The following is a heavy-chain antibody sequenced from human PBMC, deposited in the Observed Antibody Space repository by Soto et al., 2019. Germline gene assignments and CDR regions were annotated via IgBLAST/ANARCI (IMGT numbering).Heavy chain of an antibody. V-gene: IGHV1-69*13. J-gene: IGHJ3*02. Sequence: ASVQVSCKASGDTFSSYAISWVRQAPGQGLEWMGGIIPIFGTANYAQKFQGRVTITADESTSTAYVELSSLRSEDTAVYYCARDKWETGEAAFDIWGQGTMVTVSS. CDR2: IIPIFGTA. CDR1: GDTFSSYA. CDR3: ARDKWETGEAAFDI. D-gene: IGHD1-1*01.